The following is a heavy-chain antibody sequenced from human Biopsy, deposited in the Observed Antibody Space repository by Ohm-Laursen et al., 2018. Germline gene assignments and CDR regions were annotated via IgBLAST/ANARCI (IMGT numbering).Heavy chain of an antibody. Sequence: SLRLSCAASGFTFSSYSMNWVRQAPGKGLEWVSSISFGSGYIYYADSVKGRFTISRDNAENSLYLQVNSLRAEDTAVYFCASLGLVWFGELLSVPFGMDVWGQGTTVTVSS. V-gene: IGHV3-21*01. CDR1: GFTFSSYS. D-gene: IGHD3-10*01. J-gene: IGHJ6*02. CDR3: ASLGLVWFGELLSVPFGMDV. CDR2: ISFGSGYI.